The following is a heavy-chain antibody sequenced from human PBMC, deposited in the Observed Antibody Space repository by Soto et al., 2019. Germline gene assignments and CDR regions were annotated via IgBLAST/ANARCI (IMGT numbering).Heavy chain of an antibody. V-gene: IGHV3-23*01. D-gene: IGHD2-2*01. CDR3: AKFPSPGYYYYMDV. Sequence: PGGSLRLSCAASGFTFSSYAMSWVRQAPGKGLEWVSAISGSGGSTYYADSVKGRFTISRDNSKNTLYLQMNSLRAEDTAVYYCAKFPSPGYYYYMDVWGKGTTVTVSS. J-gene: IGHJ6*03. CDR1: GFTFSSYA. CDR2: ISGSGGST.